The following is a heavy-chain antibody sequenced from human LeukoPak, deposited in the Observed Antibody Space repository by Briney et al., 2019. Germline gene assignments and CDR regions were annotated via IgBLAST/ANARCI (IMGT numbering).Heavy chain of an antibody. Sequence: PSETLSLTCTVSGGSISSYYWSWIRQPAGKGLEWIGRMYDTGSTNYNPSLKSRVTMSVDTSKNQLSLRLSSVTAADTAVYYCARDNGGDYWYSDIWGRGTLVTVSS. D-gene: IGHD2-21*01. CDR3: ARDNGGDYWYSDI. J-gene: IGHJ2*01. V-gene: IGHV4-4*07. CDR2: MYDTGST. CDR1: GGSISSYY.